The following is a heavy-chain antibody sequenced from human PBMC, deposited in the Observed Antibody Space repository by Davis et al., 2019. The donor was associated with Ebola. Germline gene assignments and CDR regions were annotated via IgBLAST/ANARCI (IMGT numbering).Heavy chain of an antibody. J-gene: IGHJ4*02. V-gene: IGHV3-9*01. D-gene: IGHD6-19*01. CDR3: AKDIAGYSSGSLDY. Sequence: SLKISCAASGFTFDDYAMHWVRQAPGKGLEWVSGISWNSGSIGYADSVKGRFTISRDNAKNSLYLQMNSLRAEDTALYYCAKDIAGYSSGSLDYWGQGTLVTASS. CDR2: ISWNSGSI. CDR1: GFTFDDYA.